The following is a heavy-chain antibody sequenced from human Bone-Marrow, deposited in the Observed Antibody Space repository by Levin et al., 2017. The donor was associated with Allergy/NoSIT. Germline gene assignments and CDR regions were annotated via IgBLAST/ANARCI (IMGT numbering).Heavy chain of an antibody. D-gene: IGHD2-15*01. CDR1: GYTFTGYY. CDR2: INPNSGGT. J-gene: IGHJ2*01. CDR3: ARGWGYCSGGSCPNNHDWYFDL. Sequence: ASVKVSCKASGYTFTGYYMHWVRQAPGQGLEWMGWINPNSGGTNYAQKFQGRVTMTRDTSISTAYMELSRLRSDDTAVYYCARGWGYCSGGSCPNNHDWYFDLWGRGTLVTVSS. V-gene: IGHV1-2*02.